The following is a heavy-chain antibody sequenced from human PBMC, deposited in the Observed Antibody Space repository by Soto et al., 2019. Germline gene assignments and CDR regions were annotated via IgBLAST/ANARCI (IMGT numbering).Heavy chain of an antibody. J-gene: IGHJ6*02. CDR2: INHSGST. CDR3: ARGHPLSTIFGVVPAYYYGMDV. V-gene: IGHV4-34*01. CDR1: GGSFSGYY. D-gene: IGHD3-3*01. Sequence: SETLSLTCAVYGGSFSGYYWSWIRQPPGKGLEWIGEINHSGSTNYNPSLKSRVTISVDTSKNQFSLKLSSVTAADTAVYYCARGHPLSTIFGVVPAYYYGMDVWGQGPTVTVSS.